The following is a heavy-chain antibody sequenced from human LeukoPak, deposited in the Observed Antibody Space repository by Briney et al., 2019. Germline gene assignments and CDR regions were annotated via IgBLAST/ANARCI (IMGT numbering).Heavy chain of an antibody. Sequence: PSETLSLACTVSGGSMSSSSYYWGWIRQPPGKGLEWIGSIYSSGSTYYNPSLKSRVTISVDTSKNQFSLKLNSVTAADTAVYYCARHEAKSSGSYYSNFDYWGQGTLVTVSS. CDR3: ARHEAKSSGSYYSNFDY. V-gene: IGHV4-39*01. CDR2: IYSSGST. D-gene: IGHD3-10*01. J-gene: IGHJ4*02. CDR1: GGSMSSSSYY.